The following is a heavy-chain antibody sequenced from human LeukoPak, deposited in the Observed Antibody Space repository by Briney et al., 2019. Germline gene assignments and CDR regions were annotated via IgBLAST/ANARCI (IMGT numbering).Heavy chain of an antibody. Sequence: SETLSLTCTVSGGSVSSYYWSWIRQPPGKGLEWVGYIYHSGGTNYNPSLKSRVTISVDTSKNQFSLKLSSVTAADTAVYYCARLRGGSYDFWSGAGFDYWGQGTLVTVSS. D-gene: IGHD3-3*01. CDR3: ARLRGGSYDFWSGAGFDY. V-gene: IGHV4-59*08. CDR2: IYHSGGT. J-gene: IGHJ4*02. CDR1: GGSVSSYY.